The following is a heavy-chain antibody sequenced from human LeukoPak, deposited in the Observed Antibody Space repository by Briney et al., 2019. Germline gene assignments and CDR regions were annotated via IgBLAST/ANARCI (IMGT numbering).Heavy chain of an antibody. CDR2: IYYSGST. J-gene: IGHJ4*02. V-gene: IGHV4-39*07. D-gene: IGHD6-19*01. CDR3: AKPSSSGWMTFDD. CDR1: GGSISSSSSY. Sequence: SETLSLTCTVSGGSISSSSSYWGWIRQPPGKGLEWIGSIYYSGSTYYNPSLKSRVTISVDTSKNQFSLRLSSVTAADTAVFYCAKPSSSGWMTFDDWGQGTLVTVSS.